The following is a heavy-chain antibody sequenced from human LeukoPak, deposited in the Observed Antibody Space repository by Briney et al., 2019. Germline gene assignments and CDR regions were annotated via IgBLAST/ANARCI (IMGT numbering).Heavy chain of an antibody. CDR1: GFIFSSFA. CDR3: AKDMHYSSSWYPFDY. J-gene: IGHJ4*02. Sequence: GGSLRLSCAAYGFIFSSFAMSWVRQAPGKGLEWVSVISGSGGSTDYADAVKGRFTISRDNYKNTLSLQMNSLRVEDTAVYYCAKDMHYSSSWYPFDYWGQGTLVTVSS. V-gene: IGHV3-23*01. D-gene: IGHD6-13*01. CDR2: ISGSGGST.